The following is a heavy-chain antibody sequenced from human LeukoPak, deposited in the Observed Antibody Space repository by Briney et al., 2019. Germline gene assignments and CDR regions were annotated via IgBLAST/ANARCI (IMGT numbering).Heavy chain of an antibody. CDR2: ISAYNGNT. Sequence: ASVKVSCKASGYTFTSYGISWVRQAPGQGLEWMGWISAYNGNTNYAQKLQGRDTMTTDTSTSTAYMELRSLRSDDTAVYYCARSTEENWDPNWFDPWGQGTLVTVSS. CDR3: ARSTEENWDPNWFDP. J-gene: IGHJ5*02. D-gene: IGHD7-27*01. CDR1: GYTFTSYG. V-gene: IGHV1-18*01.